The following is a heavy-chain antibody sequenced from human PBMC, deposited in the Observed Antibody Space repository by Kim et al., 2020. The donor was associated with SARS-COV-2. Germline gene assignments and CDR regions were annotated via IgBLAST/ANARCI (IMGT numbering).Heavy chain of an antibody. J-gene: IGHJ4*02. Sequence: YNPSPKSRVSISVDTSKNQLSLKLSSVTSADTAVYYCARDRRYSSSSLDYWGQGTLVTVSS. D-gene: IGHD6-13*01. CDR3: ARDRRYSSSSLDY. V-gene: IGHV4-31*02.